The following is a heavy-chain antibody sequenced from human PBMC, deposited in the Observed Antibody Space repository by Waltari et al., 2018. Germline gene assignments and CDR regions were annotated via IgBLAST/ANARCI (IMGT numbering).Heavy chain of an antibody. V-gene: IGHV3-23*01. CDR1: GFTFSSYA. D-gene: IGHD2-2*01. Sequence: EVQLLESGGGLVQPGGSLRLSCAASGFTFSSYAMSWVRRAPGKGLEWVSSISGSGGGTYYADSVKGRFTISRDNSKNTLFLQMNSLRAEDTAAYYCAKGRGSPNWYFDLWGRGTLVTVSS. CDR2: ISGSGGGT. J-gene: IGHJ2*01. CDR3: AKGRGSPNWYFDL.